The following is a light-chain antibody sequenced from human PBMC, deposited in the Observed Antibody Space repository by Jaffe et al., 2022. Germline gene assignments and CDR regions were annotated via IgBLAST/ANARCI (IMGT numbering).Light chain of an antibody. Sequence: QAVLTQPASLSASPGASASLTCTLRSGINVGTYRIYWYQQKPGSPPQYLLRYKSDSDKQQGSGVPSRFSGSKDASANAGILLISGLQSEDEADYYCMIWHSSALGYVFGTGTKVTVL. CDR1: SGINVGTYR. J-gene: IGLJ1*01. V-gene: IGLV5-45*01. CDR3: MIWHSSALGYV. CDR2: YKSDSDK.